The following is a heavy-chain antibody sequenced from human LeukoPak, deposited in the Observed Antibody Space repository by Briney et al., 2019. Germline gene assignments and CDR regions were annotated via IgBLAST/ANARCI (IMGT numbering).Heavy chain of an antibody. CDR1: GYTFTRYE. D-gene: IGHD3-9*01. CDR2: ISAYNGNT. Sequence: GASVKVSCKASGYTFTRYELSWVRQAPGQGLEWMGWISAYNGNTNYAQKLQGRVTMTTDTSTSTAYMELRSLRSDDTAVYYCARAAGNYDILTGYTSSAFDIWGQGTMVTVSS. J-gene: IGHJ3*02. CDR3: ARAAGNYDILTGYTSSAFDI. V-gene: IGHV1-18*04.